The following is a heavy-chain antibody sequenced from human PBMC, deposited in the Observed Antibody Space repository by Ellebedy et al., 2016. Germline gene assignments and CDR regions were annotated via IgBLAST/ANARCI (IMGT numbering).Heavy chain of an antibody. CDR3: ARALYNSAWYERYYFDY. J-gene: IGHJ4*02. D-gene: IGHD6-19*01. CDR2: ISSSSSSRTI. V-gene: IGHV3-48*02. Sequence: GESLKISCAASGFTFSYFSMSWVRQAPGKGLEYISYISSSSSSRTIKYADSVKGRFTISRDNDKNSLYLQMNSLRDEDTAVYYCARALYNSAWYERYYFDYWGQGTLVTVSS. CDR1: GFTFSYFS.